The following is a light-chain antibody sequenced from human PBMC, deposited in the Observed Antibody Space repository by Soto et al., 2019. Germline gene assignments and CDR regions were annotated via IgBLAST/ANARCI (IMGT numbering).Light chain of an antibody. J-gene: IGKJ1*01. Sequence: EIVLTQSPGTLSLSPGERATLSCRTSQSVSSSYLAWYQQKPGQAPRLLIYGASSRATGIPDRFSGSGSGTDFTLTIRRREPEDFAVYYCQQYGRSWWTFGQGPKVAIK. CDR1: QSVSSSY. V-gene: IGKV3-20*01. CDR3: QQYGRSWWT. CDR2: GAS.